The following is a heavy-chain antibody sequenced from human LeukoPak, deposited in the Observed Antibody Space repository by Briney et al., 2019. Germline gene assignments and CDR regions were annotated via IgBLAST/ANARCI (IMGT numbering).Heavy chain of an antibody. CDR2: IGERGGST. Sequence: GGSLRLSCVVSGITLSNYGMSWVRQAPGKGLEWVSGIGERGGSTNYADSVKGRFIISRDTSKNTVYLQMNSLRVEDTAVYFCAKRGIVIRAVIIIGFHKEAYYFDYWGQGILVTVSS. D-gene: IGHD3-10*01. V-gene: IGHV3-23*01. J-gene: IGHJ4*02. CDR3: AKRGIVIRAVIIIGFHKEAYYFDY. CDR1: GITLSNYG.